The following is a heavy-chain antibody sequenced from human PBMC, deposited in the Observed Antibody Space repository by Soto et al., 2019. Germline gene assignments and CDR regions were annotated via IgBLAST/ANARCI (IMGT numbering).Heavy chain of an antibody. V-gene: IGHV4-61*05. Sequence: SETLSLTCTVSGDSISSSSYYWGWIRQPPGKGLEWIGYIYYSGSTNYNPSLKSRVTISVDTSKNQFSLKLSSVTAADTAVYYCARVFEYSSGWSRYYFDYWGQGTLLTVSS. CDR1: GDSISSSSYY. D-gene: IGHD6-19*01. CDR3: ARVFEYSSGWSRYYFDY. CDR2: IYYSGST. J-gene: IGHJ4*02.